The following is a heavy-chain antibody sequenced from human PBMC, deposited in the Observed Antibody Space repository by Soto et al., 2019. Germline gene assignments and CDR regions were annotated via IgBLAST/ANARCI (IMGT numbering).Heavy chain of an antibody. Sequence: SETLSLTCAVYGGSFSGYYWSWIRQPPGKGLEWIGEINHSGSTNYNPSLKSRVTISVDTSKNQFSLKLSSVTAADTAVYYCATFPSSSSLGVDYWGQGTLVTVSS. J-gene: IGHJ4*02. CDR1: GGSFSGYY. D-gene: IGHD6-6*01. CDR3: ATFPSSSSLGVDY. CDR2: INHSGST. V-gene: IGHV4-34*01.